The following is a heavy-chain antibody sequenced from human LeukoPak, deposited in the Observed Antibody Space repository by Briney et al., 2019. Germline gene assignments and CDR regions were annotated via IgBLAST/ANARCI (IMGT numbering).Heavy chain of an antibody. CDR3: ARGGAGDYVAN. Sequence: ASLKVSCKASGYTFTDYFMHWVRQAPGQGLEWMGWITPNNGGTHFAEKFQGRVTMTRDTPISTAYMELTRLTPDDTAVYYCARGGAGDYVANWGQGTLVTVSS. CDR1: GYTFTDYF. V-gene: IGHV1-2*02. CDR2: ITPNNGGT. D-gene: IGHD4-17*01. J-gene: IGHJ4*02.